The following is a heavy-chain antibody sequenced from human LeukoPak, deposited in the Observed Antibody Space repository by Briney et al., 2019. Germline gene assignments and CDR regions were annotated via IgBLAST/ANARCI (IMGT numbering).Heavy chain of an antibody. J-gene: IGHJ4*02. CDR2: IWYDASNK. D-gene: IGHD4-23*01. CDR1: GFTFSNYG. CDR3: ARDRYGANSPFDY. V-gene: IGHV3-33*01. Sequence: PGGSLRLSCAASGFTFSNYGMHWVRQAPGKGLEWVAVIWYDASNKYYADSVKGRFTISRDNSKNTLYLQMNSLRAEVTAVYYCARDRYGANSPFDYWGQGTLVTVSS.